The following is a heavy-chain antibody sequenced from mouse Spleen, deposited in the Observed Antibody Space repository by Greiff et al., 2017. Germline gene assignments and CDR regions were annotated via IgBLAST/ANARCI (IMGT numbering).Heavy chain of an antibody. CDR3: AGLNWDRTWFAY. Sequence: QVQLQQPGAELVKPGASVKLSCKASGYTFTSYWMHWVKQRPGQGLEWIGMIHPNSGSTNYNEKFKSKATLTVDKSSSTAYMQLSSLTSEDSAVYYCAGLNWDRTWFAYWGQGTLVTVSA. CDR2: IHPNSGST. CDR1: GYTFTSYW. D-gene: IGHD4-1*01. V-gene: IGHV1-64*01. J-gene: IGHJ3*01.